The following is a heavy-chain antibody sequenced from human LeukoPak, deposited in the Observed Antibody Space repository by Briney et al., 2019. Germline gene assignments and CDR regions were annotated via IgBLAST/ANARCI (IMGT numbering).Heavy chain of an antibody. CDR2: IIPIFGTA. CDR3: ARGRCVPNSSSWYPRRPRYYYYYMDV. V-gene: IGHV1-69*01. D-gene: IGHD6-13*01. J-gene: IGHJ6*03. Sequence: VASVKVSCKASGGTFSSYAISWVRQAPGQGLEWMGGIIPIFGTANYAQKFQGRVTITADESTSTAYMELSSLRSEDTAVYYCARGRCVPNSSSWYPRRPRYYYYYMDVWGKGTTVTVSS. CDR1: GGTFSSYA.